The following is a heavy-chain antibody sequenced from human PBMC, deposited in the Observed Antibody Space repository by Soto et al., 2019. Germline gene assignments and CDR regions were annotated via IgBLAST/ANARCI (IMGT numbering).Heavy chain of an antibody. CDR3: ARLQCIAVADPYFDY. D-gene: IGHD6-19*01. CDR2: IDWDDDK. CDR1: GFSLSTSGMC. Sequence: SGPTLVNPTQTLTLTCTFSGFSLSTSGMCVSWIRQPPGKALEWLALIDWDDDKYYSTSLKTRLTISKDTSKNQVVLTTTNMDPVDTATYYCARLQCIAVADPYFDYWGQGTLVTVSS. V-gene: IGHV2-70*01. J-gene: IGHJ4*02.